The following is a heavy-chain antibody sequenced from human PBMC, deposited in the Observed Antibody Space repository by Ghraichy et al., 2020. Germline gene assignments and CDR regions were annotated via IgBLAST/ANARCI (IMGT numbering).Heavy chain of an antibody. CDR3: ARGGGSSGWYDPGFDY. CDR1: GGSFSGYY. J-gene: IGHJ4*02. V-gene: IGHV4-34*01. CDR2: INHSGST. Sequence: SETLSLTCAVYGGSFSGYYWSWIRQPPGKGLEWIGEINHSGSTNYNPSLKSRVTISVDTSKNQFSLKLGSVTAADTAWYYCARGGGSSGWYDPGFDYWGQGTLVTVSS. D-gene: IGHD6-19*01.